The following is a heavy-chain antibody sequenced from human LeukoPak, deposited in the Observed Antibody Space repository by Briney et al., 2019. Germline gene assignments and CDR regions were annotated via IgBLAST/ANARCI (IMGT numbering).Heavy chain of an antibody. D-gene: IGHD2-15*01. CDR2: IYSGGST. Sequence: PGGSLRLSCAASGIVLSDNFMSWVRQAPGKGLEWVSVIYSGGSTYYADSVKGRFTISRDNSKNTLYLQMNSLRAEDTAVYYCAPGWFNNWGQGTLVTVSS. CDR3: APGWFNN. CDR1: GIVLSDNF. V-gene: IGHV3-66*01. J-gene: IGHJ4*02.